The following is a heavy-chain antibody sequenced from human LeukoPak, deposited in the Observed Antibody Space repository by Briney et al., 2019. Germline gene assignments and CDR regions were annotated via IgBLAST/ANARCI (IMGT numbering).Heavy chain of an antibody. CDR1: GFTFSSYA. D-gene: IGHD3-10*01. J-gene: IGHJ4*02. CDR3: AREGGGDPEKF. V-gene: IGHV3-21*01. CDR2: ISSTSSYI. Sequence: KAGGSLRLSCAASGFTFSSYAMSWVRQAPGKGLEWVSSISSTSSYIFYRDSVKGRFTISRDNAKNSLYLQMNSLRAEDTAVYYCAREGGGDPEKFWGQGTLVTVSS.